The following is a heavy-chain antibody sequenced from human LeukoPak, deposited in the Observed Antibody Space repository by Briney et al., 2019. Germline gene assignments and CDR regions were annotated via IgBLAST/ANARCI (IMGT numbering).Heavy chain of an antibody. V-gene: IGHV3-74*01. CDR3: ARGAPADY. Sequence: GSLELSFSASGFPFRTYWMHLGRPAPGKGLVWVSRINTDGSTTTYADSVKGRFTISRDNAKNTLYLQMNSLRAEDTAVYFCARGAPADYWGQGTLVTVSS. D-gene: IGHD2-2*01. CDR1: GFPFRTYW. J-gene: IGHJ4*02. CDR2: INTDGSTT.